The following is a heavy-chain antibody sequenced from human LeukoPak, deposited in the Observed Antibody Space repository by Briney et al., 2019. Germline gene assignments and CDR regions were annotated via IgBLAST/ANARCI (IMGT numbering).Heavy chain of an antibody. CDR3: AKLRWFGELLPVDY. CDR2: ISGSGAST. V-gene: IGHV3-23*01. Sequence: GGSLRLSSAASGFTFSTSAMNWVRQAPGKGLEWVSAISGSGASTYYADSVKGRFTISRDNSKNTLYLQMNSLRAKDTAVYYCAKLRWFGELLPVDYWGQGTLVTVSS. D-gene: IGHD3-10*01. J-gene: IGHJ4*02. CDR1: GFTFSTSA.